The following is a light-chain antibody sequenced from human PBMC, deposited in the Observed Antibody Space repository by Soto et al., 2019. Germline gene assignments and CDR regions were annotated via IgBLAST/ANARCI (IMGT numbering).Light chain of an antibody. V-gene: IGLV2-14*01. CDR1: SSDIHDYKY. CDR2: EVT. CDR3: TSYARSGYV. Sequence: QSVLTQPASVSGSPGQSITISCTGTSSDIHDYKYVSWYQQHPGKAPKLIIYEVTRRPSGVSDRFSGSKSGNTASLTISGLQAEDEADYYCTSYARSGYVFGTGTKVTVL. J-gene: IGLJ1*01.